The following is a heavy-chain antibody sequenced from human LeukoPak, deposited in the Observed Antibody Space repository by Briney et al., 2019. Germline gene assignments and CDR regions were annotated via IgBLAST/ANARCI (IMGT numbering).Heavy chain of an antibody. CDR2: ISSSSSYI. D-gene: IGHD3-22*01. CDR3: ARASITMIVPGAFDI. J-gene: IGHJ3*02. CDR1: VFTFSSYS. Sequence: GGSLRLSCAASVFTFSSYSMNWVRQAPGNGREWVSSISSSSSYIYYADSVRGRFTISRDNAKNSLYLQMNSLRAEDTAVYYCARASITMIVPGAFDIWGQGTMVTVSS. V-gene: IGHV3-21*01.